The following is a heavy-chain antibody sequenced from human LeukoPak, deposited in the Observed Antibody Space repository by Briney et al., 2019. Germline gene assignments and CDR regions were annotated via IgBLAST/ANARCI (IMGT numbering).Heavy chain of an antibody. D-gene: IGHD1-26*01. V-gene: IGHV3-9*01. CDR3: AKVRPYRVGATTFDY. J-gene: IGHJ4*02. CDR2: ISWNSGSI. Sequence: GGSLRLSCAASGFTFDDYAMHWVRQAPGKGLEWVSGISWNSGSIGYADSVKGRFTISRDNAKNSLYLQMNSLRAEDTAVYYCAKVRPYRVGATTFDYWGQGTLVTVSS. CDR1: GFTFDDYA.